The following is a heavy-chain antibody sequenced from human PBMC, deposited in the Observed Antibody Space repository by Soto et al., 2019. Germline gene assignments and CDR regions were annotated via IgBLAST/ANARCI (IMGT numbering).Heavy chain of an antibody. Sequence: FSGYGGPFSGYYWSWIRQTPGKGLEWIGEINHRGGTNYSPSLGSRVTTSVDTPRNQFSLRLRSVTAADTAIYYCARRFCSDSYCSYFDYWGRGTLVTVSS. CDR1: GGPFSGYY. V-gene: IGHV4-34*01. CDR2: INHRGGT. CDR3: ARRFCSDSYCSYFDY. J-gene: IGHJ4*02. D-gene: IGHD2-15*01.